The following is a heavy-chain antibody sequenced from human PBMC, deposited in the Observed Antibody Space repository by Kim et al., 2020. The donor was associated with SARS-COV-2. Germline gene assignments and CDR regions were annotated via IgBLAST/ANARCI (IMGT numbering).Heavy chain of an antibody. CDR1: GFTFSSYW. Sequence: GGSLRLSCAASGFTFSSYWMSWVRQAPGKGLEWVAVISYDGSNKYYADSVKGRFTISRDNSKNTLYLQMNSLRAEDTAVYYCARDTEDCSSTTCYVDYWGQGTLVTVSS. V-gene: IGHV3-30*03. CDR3: ARDTEDCSSTTCYVDY. J-gene: IGHJ4*02. CDR2: ISYDGSNK. D-gene: IGHD2-2*01.